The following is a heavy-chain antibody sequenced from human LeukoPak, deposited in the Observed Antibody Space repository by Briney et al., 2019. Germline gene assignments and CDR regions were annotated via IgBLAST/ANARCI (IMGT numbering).Heavy chain of an antibody. CDR1: GGTFSRYA. CDR2: IIPIFGTA. D-gene: IGHD2-15*01. V-gene: IGHV1-69*01. J-gene: IGHJ5*02. CDR3: ASRYCSSGSCYREIDKWFDP. Sequence: AASVKVSCKASGGTFSRYAITWVRQAPGQGLEWMGEIIPIFGTANYAPNFQGRVTITADESTSTAYMELSSLRSDDTAMYYCASRYCSSGSCYREIDKWFDPWGQGALVTVSS.